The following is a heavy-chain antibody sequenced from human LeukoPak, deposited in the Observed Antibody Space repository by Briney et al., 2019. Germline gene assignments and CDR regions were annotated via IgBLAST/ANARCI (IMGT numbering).Heavy chain of an antibody. CDR3: ARVDQSGYDTRGWFDP. V-gene: IGHV4-34*01. J-gene: IGHJ5*02. D-gene: IGHD5-12*01. CDR2: INHSGSN. Sequence: GSQRLSCAASGFTFSDYYMSWIRQPPGKGLEWIGEINHSGSNNYNPSLKSRVTISVDTSKNQFSLKLSSVTAADTAVYYCARVDQSGYDTRGWFDPWGQGTLVTVSS. CDR1: GFTFSDYY.